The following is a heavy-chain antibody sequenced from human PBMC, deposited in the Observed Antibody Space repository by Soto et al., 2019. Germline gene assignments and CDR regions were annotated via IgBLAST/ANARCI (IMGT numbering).Heavy chain of an antibody. CDR3: ARVRSGSYFIPFDY. J-gene: IGHJ4*02. Sequence: SETLSLTCTVSGGSISSYYWSWIRQPPGQGLEWIGCIYNSGSTRYNPSLKSRVTISVDPSKNHFSLRLSSVTAADTAVYYCARVRSGSYFIPFDYWGQGTLVTVSS. D-gene: IGHD3-10*01. CDR2: IYNSGST. CDR1: GGSISSYY. V-gene: IGHV4-59*01.